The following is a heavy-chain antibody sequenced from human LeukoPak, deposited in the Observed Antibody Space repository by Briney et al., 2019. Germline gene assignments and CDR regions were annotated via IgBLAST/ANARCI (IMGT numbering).Heavy chain of an antibody. D-gene: IGHD6-13*01. J-gene: IGHJ6*03. CDR1: GYTFTGYY. Sequence: ASVKVSCKASGYTFTGYYMHWVRQAPGQGLEWMGWINPNSGGTNYAQKFQGRVTMTRDTSISTAYMELSRLRSDDTAVYYCAMYSRDSYYYYYYMDVWGKGTTVTVSS. CDR3: AMYSRDSYYYYYYMDV. V-gene: IGHV1-2*02. CDR2: INPNSGGT.